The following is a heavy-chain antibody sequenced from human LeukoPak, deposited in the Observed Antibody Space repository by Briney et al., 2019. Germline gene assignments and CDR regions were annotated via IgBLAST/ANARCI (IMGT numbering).Heavy chain of an antibody. J-gene: IGHJ4*02. Sequence: GGSLRLSCAVSRFTFSTYAMSWVRQAPGQGLQWVSAISANGADKYYADYVKGRFTISRDNSKNTLFLQMTSLGVGDTAVYFCANYRKPQGLDYWGQGTLVTVSS. CDR1: RFTFSTYA. CDR3: ANYRKPQGLDY. CDR2: ISANGADK. V-gene: IGHV3-23*01. D-gene: IGHD1-14*01.